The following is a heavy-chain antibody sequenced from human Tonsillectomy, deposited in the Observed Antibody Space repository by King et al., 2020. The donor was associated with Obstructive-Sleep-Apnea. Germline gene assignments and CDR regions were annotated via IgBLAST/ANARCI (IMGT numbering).Heavy chain of an antibody. CDR1: GFTFSNYA. Sequence: VQLVESGGGLVQPGGSLRLSCVGSGFTFSNYAISWVRQAPGKGLEWVSVITYSGGRTYYADSVKGRFIISRDNSKNTLYLQMNSLRAEDTAVYYCAVYEGRVAYYDYYHVASWGQGALVTAPS. V-gene: IGHV3-23*04. J-gene: IGHJ4*02. D-gene: IGHD3-3*01. CDR2: ITYSGGRT. CDR3: AVYEGRVAYYDYYHVAS.